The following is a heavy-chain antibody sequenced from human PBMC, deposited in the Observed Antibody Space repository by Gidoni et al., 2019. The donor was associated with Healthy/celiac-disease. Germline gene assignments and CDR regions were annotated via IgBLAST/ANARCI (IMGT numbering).Heavy chain of an antibody. CDR1: GGSITSSNW. CDR3: ARGVEYYYGSGEGWFDP. CDR2: IYHSGST. J-gene: IGHJ5*02. V-gene: IGHV4-4*02. Sequence: QVQLQESGPGLVKPSGTLSLTCAVSGGSITSSNWWRWVRQPPGKGLEWIGEIYHSGSTNYNPSLKSRVTISVDKSKNQFSLKLSSVTAADTAVYYCARGVEYYYGSGEGWFDPWGQGTLVTVSS. D-gene: IGHD3-10*01.